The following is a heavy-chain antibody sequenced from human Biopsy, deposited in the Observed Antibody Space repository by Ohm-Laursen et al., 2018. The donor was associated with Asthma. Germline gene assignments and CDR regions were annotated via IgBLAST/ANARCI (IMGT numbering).Heavy chain of an antibody. CDR2: ISWNSRSI. D-gene: IGHD4/OR15-4a*01. J-gene: IGHJ4*02. V-gene: IGHV3-9*01. CDR3: RALPTRTMYFDS. CDR1: GLNFEDYV. Sequence: SLRLSCAAPGLNFEDYVMHWVRQAPGKGLEWVSGISWNSRSIGYGDSVKGRFTISRDNTKNSLYLRMNSLSPEDTAMYYCRALPTRTMYFDSWGQGTLVTVSS.